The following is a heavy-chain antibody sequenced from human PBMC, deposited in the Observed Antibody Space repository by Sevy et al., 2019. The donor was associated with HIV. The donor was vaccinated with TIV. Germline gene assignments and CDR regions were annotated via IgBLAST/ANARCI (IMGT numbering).Heavy chain of an antibody. CDR1: GFTFSNYA. V-gene: IGHV3-23*01. Sequence: GGSLRLSCAASGFTFSNYAMNWVRQAPGKGLEWVSTISGTGLSTYYADSVKGRFTISRGTSKNTLYLQMNTLRAEDTAFYVCAKDLVSMASRQGYFDYWGQGTLVTVSS. CDR3: AKDLVSMASRQGYFDY. CDR2: ISGTGLST. D-gene: IGHD6-6*01. J-gene: IGHJ4*02.